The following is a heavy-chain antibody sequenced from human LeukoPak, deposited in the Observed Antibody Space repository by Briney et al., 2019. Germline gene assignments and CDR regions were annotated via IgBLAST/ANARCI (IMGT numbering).Heavy chain of an antibody. D-gene: IGHD1-26*01. CDR2: MNPNSGNT. Sequence: ASVKVSCESSGYIFNNYAINWVRQATGQGLEWMGWMNPNSGNTGYAQKFQGRVTMTRNTSISTAYMELSSLRSEDTAVYYCARGELLATNYWGQGTLVTVSS. J-gene: IGHJ4*02. CDR3: ARGELLATNY. CDR1: GYIFNNYA. V-gene: IGHV1-8*02.